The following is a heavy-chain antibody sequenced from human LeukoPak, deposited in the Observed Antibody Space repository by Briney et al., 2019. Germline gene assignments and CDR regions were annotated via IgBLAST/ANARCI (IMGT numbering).Heavy chain of an antibody. CDR1: GYTFTGYY. CDR3: ARFIGGYDSPGDY. Sequence: ASVKVSCKASGYTFTGYYMHWVRQAPGQGLEWMGWINPNSGGTNYAQKFQGRVTVTRDTSISTAYMELSRLRSDDTAVYYCARFIGGYDSPGDYWGQGTLVTVSS. J-gene: IGHJ4*02. D-gene: IGHD5-12*01. V-gene: IGHV1-2*02. CDR2: INPNSGGT.